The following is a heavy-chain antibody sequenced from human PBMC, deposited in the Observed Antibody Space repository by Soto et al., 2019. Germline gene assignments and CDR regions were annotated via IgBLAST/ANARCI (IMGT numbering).Heavy chain of an antibody. J-gene: IGHJ6*02. CDR2: INHSGST. Sequence: QXXLQQXGAGLLKPSETLSLTCAVYGGSFSGXYWXXXRQPPGKGLEWIGEINHSGSTNYNPSLKSRVTISVDTXXXXXXXXXXXXXXXXXXXXXXARGVPKGITMVRGVTYYYYGMDVWGQGTTVTVSS. CDR3: ARGVPKGITMVRGVTYYYYGMDV. CDR1: GGSFSGXY. D-gene: IGHD3-10*01. V-gene: IGHV4-34*01.